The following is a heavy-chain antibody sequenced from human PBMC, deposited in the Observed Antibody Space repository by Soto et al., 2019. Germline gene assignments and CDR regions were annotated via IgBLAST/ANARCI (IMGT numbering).Heavy chain of an antibody. Sequence: SETLSLTCTVSGGSITTAGYYWSWIRQPPGKALEWIGYVYHTGNAYPKPSLKSRVTISLDRSKNQFSLKLTSVTAADTALYYFAGRPFYYYGLDVWGQGTTVTVSS. V-gene: IGHV4-30-2*01. CDR1: GGSITTAGYY. J-gene: IGHJ6*02. CDR2: VYHTGNA. CDR3: AGRPFYYYGLDV. D-gene: IGHD1-26*01.